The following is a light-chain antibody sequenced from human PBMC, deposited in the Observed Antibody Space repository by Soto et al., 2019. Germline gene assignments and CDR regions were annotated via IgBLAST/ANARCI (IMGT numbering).Light chain of an antibody. Sequence: QSALTQPASVSGSPGQSITISCTGTSSDIGSYNFVSWYQQFPGKAPKLMVYELNKRPSGSSDRFSGSKSGNTASLTISGLQAEDEADYYCCSYAGRSTLIFGGGTKVTVL. CDR1: SSDIGSYNF. J-gene: IGLJ2*01. V-gene: IGLV2-23*02. CDR3: CSYAGRSTLI. CDR2: ELN.